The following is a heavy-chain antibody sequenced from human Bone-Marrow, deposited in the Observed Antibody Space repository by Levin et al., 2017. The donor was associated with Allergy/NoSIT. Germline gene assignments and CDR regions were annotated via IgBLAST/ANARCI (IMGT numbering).Heavy chain of an antibody. CDR3: ARETIAAPPYNWFDT. CDR1: GFTFTIYD. D-gene: IGHD6-13*01. V-gene: IGHV1-2*06. Sequence: ASVKVSCKASGFTFTIYDIHWVRQAPGQGLEWVGRLNPNTGGTDSAQKFMGRVTMTRDTSTTTPFMELTRLRPDDTAIYFCARETIAAPPYNWFDTWGQGALVTVSS. J-gene: IGHJ5*02. CDR2: LNPNTGGT.